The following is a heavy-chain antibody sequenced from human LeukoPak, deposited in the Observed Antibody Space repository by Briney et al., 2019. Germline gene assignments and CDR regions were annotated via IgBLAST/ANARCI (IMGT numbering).Heavy chain of an antibody. V-gene: IGHV3-33*01. Sequence: GRSLRLSCAASGFTFSSYGMHWVRQAPGKGLEWVALIWYDGSNKYSADSVKGRFTISRDNSKNTSYLQMNSLRAEDTAVYYCARDPYYGSGSYVLAYYFDYWGQGTLVTVSS. D-gene: IGHD3-10*01. CDR1: GFTFSSYG. CDR2: IWYDGSNK. J-gene: IGHJ4*02. CDR3: ARDPYYGSGSYVLAYYFDY.